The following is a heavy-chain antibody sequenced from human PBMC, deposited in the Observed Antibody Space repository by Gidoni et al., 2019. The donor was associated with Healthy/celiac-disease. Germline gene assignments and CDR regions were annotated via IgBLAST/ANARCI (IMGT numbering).Heavy chain of an antibody. J-gene: IGHJ6*02. CDR2: ISYDGSNK. V-gene: IGHV3-30*18. D-gene: IGHD2-2*01. CDR3: AKVLVVVPAVPYYYYGMDV. CDR1: GFTFSSYG. Sequence: QVQLVESGGGVVQPARSLRLSCAASGFTFSSYGMHWVRQAPGKGLEWVAVISYDGSNKYYADSVKGRFTISRDNSKNTLYLQMNSLRAEDTAVYYCAKVLVVVPAVPYYYYGMDVWGQGTTVTVSS.